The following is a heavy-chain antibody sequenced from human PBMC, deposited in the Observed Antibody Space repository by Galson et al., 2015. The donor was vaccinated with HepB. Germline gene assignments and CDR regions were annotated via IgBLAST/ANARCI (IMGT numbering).Heavy chain of an antibody. D-gene: IGHD6-19*01. CDR3: ARHGDSSGWYANYNWFDP. J-gene: IGHJ5*02. Sequence: ETLSLTCTVSGGSISSYYWSWIRQPPGKGLEWIGYIYYSGSTNYNPSLKSRVTISVDTSKNQFSLKLSSVTAADTAVYYCARHGDSSGWYANYNWFDPWGQGTLVTVSS. CDR2: IYYSGST. CDR1: GGSISSYY. V-gene: IGHV4-59*08.